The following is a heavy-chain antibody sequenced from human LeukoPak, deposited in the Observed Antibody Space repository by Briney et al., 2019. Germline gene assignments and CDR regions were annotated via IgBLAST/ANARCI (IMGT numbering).Heavy chain of an antibody. Sequence: GASVKVSCKASGYTFTSYAMHWVRQAPGQRLEWTGWINAGNGNTKYSQKFQGRVTITRDTSASTAYMELSSLRSEDTAVYYCARALDYYDSSGYWVDYWGQGTLVTVSS. CDR1: GYTFTSYA. CDR3: ARALDYYDSSGYWVDY. D-gene: IGHD3-22*01. V-gene: IGHV1-3*01. J-gene: IGHJ4*02. CDR2: INAGNGNT.